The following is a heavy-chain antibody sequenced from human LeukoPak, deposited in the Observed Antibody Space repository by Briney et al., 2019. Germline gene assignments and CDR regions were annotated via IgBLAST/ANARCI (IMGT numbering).Heavy chain of an antibody. J-gene: IGHJ5*02. CDR3: ARHGKVVPAATNWFDP. CDR1: GGSFSSYY. CDR2: IYYSGST. D-gene: IGHD2-2*01. Sequence: PSETLSLTCAVYGGSFSSYYWSWIRQPPGKGLEWIGYIYYSGSTNYNPSLKSRVTISVDTSKNQFSLKLSSVTAADTAVYYCARHGKVVPAATNWFDPWGQGTLVTVSS. V-gene: IGHV4-59*08.